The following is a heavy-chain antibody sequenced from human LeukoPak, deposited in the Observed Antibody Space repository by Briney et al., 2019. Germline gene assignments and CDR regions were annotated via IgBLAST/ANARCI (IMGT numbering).Heavy chain of an antibody. CDR3: AREPDYAAYMDV. Sequence: PSQTLSLTCTVSGGSISSGDYYWSWIRQPPGKGLEWIGYIYYSGSTYYNLSLKSRVTISVDTSKNQFSLKLSSVTAADTAVYYCAREPDYAAYMDVWGKGTTVTVSS. J-gene: IGHJ6*03. CDR1: GGSISSGDYY. V-gene: IGHV4-30-4*08. D-gene: IGHD4-17*01. CDR2: IYYSGST.